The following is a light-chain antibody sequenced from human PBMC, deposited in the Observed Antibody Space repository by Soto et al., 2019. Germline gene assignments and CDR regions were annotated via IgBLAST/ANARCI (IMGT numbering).Light chain of an antibody. CDR2: DAS. J-gene: IGKJ1*01. V-gene: IGKV1-5*01. CDR1: QSISSW. CDR3: QQYNSYPWT. Sequence: DIQMTQSPSTLSASVGDRVTITSRASQSISSWLAWYQQKPGKAPKLLIYDASSLESGVPSRFSGSGSGTEFTLTISSLRPDDFATYYCQQYNSYPWTFGQGTKVDI.